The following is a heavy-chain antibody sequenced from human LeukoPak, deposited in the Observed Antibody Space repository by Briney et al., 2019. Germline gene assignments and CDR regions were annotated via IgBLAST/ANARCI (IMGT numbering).Heavy chain of an antibody. CDR3: ARAPIVVVVAATLLGSGFDI. CDR1: GYTFTSYG. V-gene: IGHV1-18*01. Sequence: ASVKVSCKASGYTFTSYGISWVRQAPGQGLEWMGWISAYNGNTNYAQKLQGRVTMTTDTSTSTAYMELRSLRSDDTAVYYCARAPIVVVVAATLLGSGFDIWGQGTTVTVSS. CDR2: ISAYNGNT. J-gene: IGHJ3*02. D-gene: IGHD2-15*01.